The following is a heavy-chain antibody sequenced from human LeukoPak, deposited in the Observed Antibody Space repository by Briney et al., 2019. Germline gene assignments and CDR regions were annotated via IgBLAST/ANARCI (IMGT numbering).Heavy chain of an antibody. J-gene: IGHJ3*02. V-gene: IGHV4-39*07. Sequence: SETLSLTCTVSGGSISSSSYYWGWIRQPPGKGLEWIGSIYYSGSTYYNPSLKSRVTISVDTSKNQFSLKLSSVTAADTAVYYCARGIVVVILDAFDIWGQGTMVTVSS. CDR2: IYYSGST. CDR3: ARGIVVVILDAFDI. CDR1: GGSISSSSYY. D-gene: IGHD3-22*01.